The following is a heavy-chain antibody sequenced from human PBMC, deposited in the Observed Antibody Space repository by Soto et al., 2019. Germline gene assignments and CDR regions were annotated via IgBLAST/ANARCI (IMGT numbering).Heavy chain of an antibody. CDR1: GGSISSGGYS. D-gene: IGHD1-26*01. CDR3: GREGGSGSPHWYFNV. CDR2: IFHSGST. J-gene: IGHJ2*01. Sequence: QLQLQESGSGLVKPSQTLSLTCTVSGGSISSGGYSWSWLRQPPGKGLEWIGYIFHSGSTYYNPSLKRRVTISVDGSKNLFSLELSSETAADSAIYYCGREGGSGSPHWYFNVWGRGTLVTVSS. V-gene: IGHV4-30-2*01.